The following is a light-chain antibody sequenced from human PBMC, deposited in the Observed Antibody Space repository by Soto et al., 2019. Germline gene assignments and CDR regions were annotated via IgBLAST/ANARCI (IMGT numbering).Light chain of an antibody. J-gene: IGKJ4*01. V-gene: IGKV3-11*01. CDR1: QSVDSY. CDR2: DVS. Sequence: EIVLTQSPATLSLSPGERATLSCRASQSVDSYLTWYQQKPGQAPRLLIYDVSKRATGIPVRFSGSGAGTDFTLTISSLEPEDVAIYHCQQRRNWPLTFGGGTKVEIK. CDR3: QQRRNWPLT.